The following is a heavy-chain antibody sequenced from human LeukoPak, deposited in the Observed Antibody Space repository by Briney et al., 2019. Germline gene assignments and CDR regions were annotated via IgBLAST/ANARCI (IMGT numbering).Heavy chain of an antibody. CDR3: ARSGTGSPYYYDSSGYSVGGFYFDY. V-gene: IGHV4-59*08. CDR1: GGSISSYY. D-gene: IGHD3-22*01. CDR2: IYYSGST. Sequence: SSETLSLTCTVSGGSISSYYWSWIRQPPGKGLEWIGYIYYSGSTNYNPSLKSRVTISVDTSKNQFSLKLSSVTAADTAVYYCARSGTGSPYYYDSSGYSVGGFYFDYWGQGTLVTVSS. J-gene: IGHJ4*02.